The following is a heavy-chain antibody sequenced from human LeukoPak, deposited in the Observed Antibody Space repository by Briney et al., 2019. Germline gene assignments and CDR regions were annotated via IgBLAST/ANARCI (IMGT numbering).Heavy chain of an antibody. CDR3: AREGYGGTDY. Sequence: GGSLRLSCAASGFTFSSYSMNWVRQAPGKGLEWVSYISSGSSTIYYADSVKGRFTISRDNAKNSLYLQMNSLRAEDTAVYYCAREGYGGTDYWGQGTLVTVSS. D-gene: IGHD4-23*01. CDR2: ISSGSSTI. V-gene: IGHV3-48*01. J-gene: IGHJ4*02. CDR1: GFTFSSYS.